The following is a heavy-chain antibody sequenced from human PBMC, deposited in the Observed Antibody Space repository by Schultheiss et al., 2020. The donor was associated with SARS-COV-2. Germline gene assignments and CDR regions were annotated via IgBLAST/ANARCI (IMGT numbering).Heavy chain of an antibody. CDR2: ISYDGSNK. CDR3: AREEGYYSNYVRGGY. CDR1: GFTFSSYA. Sequence: GGSLRLSCAASGFTFSSYAMYWVRQAPGKGLEWVAVISYDGSNKYYGDSVKGRFTISRDNAKNSLYLQMNSLRAEDTAVYYCAREEGYYSNYVRGGYWGQGTLVTVSS. V-gene: IGHV3-30*04. D-gene: IGHD4-11*01. J-gene: IGHJ4*02.